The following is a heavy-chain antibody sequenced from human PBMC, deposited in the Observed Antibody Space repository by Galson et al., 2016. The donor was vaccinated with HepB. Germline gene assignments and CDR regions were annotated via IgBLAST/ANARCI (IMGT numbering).Heavy chain of an antibody. CDR2: IYSGGGT. Sequence: SLRLSCAGSGFTFSTYAMSWVRQVPGKGLEWASGIYSGGGTYYADSVKGRFTISRDKSKNTLYLQLNSLRAEDTAVYYCQTTNYYNGLDVGGQGTTVTVSS. D-gene: IGHD4-11*01. V-gene: IGHV3-66*01. J-gene: IGHJ6*02. CDR3: QTTNYYNGLDV. CDR1: GFTFSTYA.